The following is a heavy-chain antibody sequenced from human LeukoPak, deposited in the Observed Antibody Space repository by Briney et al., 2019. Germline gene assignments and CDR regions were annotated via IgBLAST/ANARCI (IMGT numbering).Heavy chain of an antibody. CDR1: GFTFIDYW. CDR3: ARTDYGDYDWYFDL. D-gene: IGHD4-17*01. J-gene: IGHJ2*01. Sequence: GGSLRPSCAASGFTFIDYWMSWVRQAPGKGLEWVANIKHDGSEKYYVDSVKGRFTISRDNAKNSLSLQMNSLRADDTAVYYCARTDYGDYDWYFDLWGRGTLVTVSS. CDR2: IKHDGSEK. V-gene: IGHV3-7*01.